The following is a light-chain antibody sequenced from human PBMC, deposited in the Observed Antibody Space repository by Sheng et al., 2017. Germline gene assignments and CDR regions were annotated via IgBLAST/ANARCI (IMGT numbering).Light chain of an antibody. CDR1: QSVSIN. Sequence: IVMTQSPAALSVSPGERATLSCRASQSVSINLAWYQQKPGQAPRLLIYGASTRPTGIPARFSGSGSGTDFTLTISRLEPEDFAVYYCQQYGSLYSFGQGTKLEIK. CDR3: QQYGSLYS. CDR2: GAS. V-gene: IGKV3-15*01. J-gene: IGKJ2*03.